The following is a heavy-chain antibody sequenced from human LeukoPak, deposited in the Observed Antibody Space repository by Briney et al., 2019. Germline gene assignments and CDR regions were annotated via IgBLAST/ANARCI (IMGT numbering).Heavy chain of an antibody. Sequence: GASVKVSCKASGGTFSSYAFTWVRQAPGQGLEWMGGINPIFNTANYAQKFQGRVTITTDESTSTAYMELSSLRSEDTAVYYCARVVLLEWYGYYMDVWGKGTTVTVSS. CDR2: INPIFNTA. CDR1: GGTFSSYA. J-gene: IGHJ6*03. CDR3: ARVVLLEWYGYYMDV. D-gene: IGHD3-3*01. V-gene: IGHV1-69*05.